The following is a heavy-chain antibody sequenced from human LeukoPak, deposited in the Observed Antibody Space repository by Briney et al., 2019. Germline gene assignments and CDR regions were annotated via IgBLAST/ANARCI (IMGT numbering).Heavy chain of an antibody. D-gene: IGHD3-3*01. CDR1: GYTFTSYG. CDR3: ATKNRDFWSGYPTDYYYYGMDV. V-gene: IGHV1-18*01. CDR2: ISAYNGNT. J-gene: IGHJ6*02. Sequence: ASVKVSCKASGYTFTSYGISWVRQAPGQGLEWMGWISAYNGNTNYAQKLQGRVTMTTDTSTSTAYMELRSLRSDDTAVYYCATKNRDFWSGYPTDYYYYGMDVWGQGTTVTVSS.